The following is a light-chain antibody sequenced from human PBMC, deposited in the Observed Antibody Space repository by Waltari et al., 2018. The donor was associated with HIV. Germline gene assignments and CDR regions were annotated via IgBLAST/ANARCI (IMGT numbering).Light chain of an antibody. V-gene: IGKV3D-15*01. CDR2: GAS. J-gene: IGKJ3*01. CDR3: QQYNNWPFT. Sequence: EIMMTQSPATLSVSPGDRATFSCRASQSVGGNLAWYYQKPGQAPRLVIYGASTRATGIPARFSGRGSGTEFTLTISSLQSEDFAVYYCQQYNNWPFTFGPGTTVDIK. CDR1: QSVGGN.